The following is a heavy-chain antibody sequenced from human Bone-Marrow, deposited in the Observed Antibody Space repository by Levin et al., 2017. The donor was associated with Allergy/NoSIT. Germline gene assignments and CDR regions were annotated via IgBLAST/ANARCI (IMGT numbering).Heavy chain of an antibody. J-gene: IGHJ4*02. V-gene: IGHV3-48*02. CDR3: AKDSHGDYESTFDS. Sequence: QTGGSLRLSCEASGFIFSTYSMSWVRQAPGKGLEWIAYISVTSATIHYADSVKGRFTVSRDNAKSSLFLQMNSLRDEDTAVYYCAKDSHGDYESTFDSWGQGTLVSVSS. CDR2: ISVTSATI. D-gene: IGHD4-17*01. CDR1: GFIFSTYS.